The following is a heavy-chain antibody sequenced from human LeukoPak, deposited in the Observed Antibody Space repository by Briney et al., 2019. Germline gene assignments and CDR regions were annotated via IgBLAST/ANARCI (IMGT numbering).Heavy chain of an antibody. V-gene: IGHV4-34*01. J-gene: IGHJ3*02. CDR1: GGSFSGYY. CDR3: ASGAPKEIQLWLRLRGVAFDI. Sequence: SETLSLTCAVYGGSFSGYYWSWIRQPPGKGLEWIGEINHSGSTNYNPSLKSRVTISVDTSKNQFSLKLNSVTAADTAAYYSASGAPKEIQLWLRLRGVAFDIWGQGTMVTVSS. CDR2: INHSGST. D-gene: IGHD5-18*01.